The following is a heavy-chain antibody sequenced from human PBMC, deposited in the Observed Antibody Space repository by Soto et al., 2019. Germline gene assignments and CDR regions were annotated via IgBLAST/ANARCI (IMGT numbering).Heavy chain of an antibody. D-gene: IGHD3-9*01. J-gene: IGHJ4*02. CDR2: ISSSSSTI. V-gene: IGHV3-48*01. Sequence: EVQLVESGGGLVQPGGSLRLSCAASGFTFSSYSMNWVRQAPGKGLEWVSYISSSSSTIYYADSVKGRFTISRDNAKNSLYLQLNSLRADVTSKYYCAGDIRNFEPWDYWGQGTLATVSS. CDR1: GFTFSSYS. CDR3: AGDIRNFEPWDY.